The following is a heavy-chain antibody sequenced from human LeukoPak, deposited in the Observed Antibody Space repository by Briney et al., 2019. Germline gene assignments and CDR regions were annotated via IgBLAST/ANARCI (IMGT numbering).Heavy chain of an antibody. CDR2: IYTRGTG. D-gene: IGHD6-13*01. V-gene: IGHV4-61*02. CDR1: GGSISSGSYY. J-gene: IGHJ5*02. Sequence: SQTLSLTCTVSGGSISSGSYYWSWIRQPAGKGLEWIGRIYTRGTGNYNPSLKSRVTILADTSKNQFSLKLSSVTAADTAVYYCARDRIAAADINWFDPWGQGTLVTVSS. CDR3: ARDRIAAADINWFDP.